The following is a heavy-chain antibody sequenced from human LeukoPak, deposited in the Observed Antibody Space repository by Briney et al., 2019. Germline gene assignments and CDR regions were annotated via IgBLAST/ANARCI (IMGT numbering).Heavy chain of an antibody. D-gene: IGHD2-2*01. CDR2: IYHSGST. J-gene: IGHJ2*01. Sequence: SETLSLTCTVSGYSISSGYYWGWIRPPPGKGLEWIGSIYHSGSTYYNPSLKSRVTISVDTSKNQFSLKLSSVTAADTAVYYCARGGCSSTSCFPFDLWGRGTLVTVSS. V-gene: IGHV4-38-2*02. CDR1: GYSISSGYY. CDR3: ARGGCSSTSCFPFDL.